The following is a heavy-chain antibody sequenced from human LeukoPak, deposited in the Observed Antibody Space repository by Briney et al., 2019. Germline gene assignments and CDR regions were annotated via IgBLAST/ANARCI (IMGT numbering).Heavy chain of an antibody. CDR3: AREGNERVDY. D-gene: IGHD3-10*01. J-gene: IGHJ4*02. Sequence: ASETLSLTCTVSGGSISSYYWSWIRQPPGKGLEWIGCIYYSGSTNYNPSLKSRVTISVDTSKNQFSLKLSSVTAADTAVYYCAREGNERVDYWGQGTLVTVSS. CDR1: GGSISSYY. V-gene: IGHV4-59*01. CDR2: IYYSGST.